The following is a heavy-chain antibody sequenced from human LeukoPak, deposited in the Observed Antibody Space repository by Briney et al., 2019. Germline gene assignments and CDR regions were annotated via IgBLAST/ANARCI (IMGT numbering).Heavy chain of an antibody. CDR3: AKAYDILTGYYSDAFDI. J-gene: IGHJ3*02. D-gene: IGHD3-9*01. Sequence: GGSLRLSCAASGFTFSSYAMSWVRQAPGKGLEWVSGISGSGDNTYYADSVKGRFTISRDNSKNTLYLQMNSLRAEDTAVYYCAKAYDILTGYYSDAFDIWGQGTMVTVSS. CDR1: GFTFSSYA. CDR2: ISGSGDNT. V-gene: IGHV3-23*01.